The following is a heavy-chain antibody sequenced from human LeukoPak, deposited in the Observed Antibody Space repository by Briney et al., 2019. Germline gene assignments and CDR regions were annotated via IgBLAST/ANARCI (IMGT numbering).Heavy chain of an antibody. J-gene: IGHJ3*02. D-gene: IGHD3-10*01. CDR2: IFYSGST. V-gene: IGHV4-39*07. CDR1: GGSISTSNYY. CDR3: AKSIGYGLVDI. Sequence: SETLSLTCTVSGGSISTSNYYWGWIRQPPGKGLEWIGNIFYSGSTSYSPSLKSRVTISLATSRNQFSLKLNSVTAADTAVYYCAKSIGYGLVDIWGQGTMVTVSS.